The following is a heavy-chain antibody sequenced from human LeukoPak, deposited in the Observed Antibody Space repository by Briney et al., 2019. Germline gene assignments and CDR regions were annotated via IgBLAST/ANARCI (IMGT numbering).Heavy chain of an antibody. CDR3: ARGRIAWGAFDI. Sequence: SETLSLTCTVSGGSISSGGYYWSWIRQPPGKGLEWIGYIYHSGSTYYNPSLKSRVTISVERSKNQFSLKLSSVTAADTAVYYCARGRIAWGAFDIWGQGTMVTVSS. D-gene: IGHD7-27*01. CDR2: IYHSGST. J-gene: IGHJ3*02. V-gene: IGHV4-30-2*01. CDR1: GGSISSGGYY.